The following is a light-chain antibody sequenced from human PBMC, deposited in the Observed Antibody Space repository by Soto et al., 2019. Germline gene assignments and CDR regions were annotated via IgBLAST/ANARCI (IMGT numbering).Light chain of an antibody. J-gene: IGKJ1*01. CDR1: QTISSSH. CDR3: QHYDSSLRT. CDR2: GAS. V-gene: IGKV3-20*01. Sequence: EIVLTQSPGTLSLSPGERATLSCRASQTISSSHLAWYQQKPGQAPSLLIYGASSRATDIPDRFSGSGSGADFTLTISRLKPEDFAVYYCQHYDSSLRTFGPGTKVEIK.